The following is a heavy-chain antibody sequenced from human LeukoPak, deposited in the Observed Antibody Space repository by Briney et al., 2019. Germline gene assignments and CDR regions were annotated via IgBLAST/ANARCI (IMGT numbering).Heavy chain of an antibody. D-gene: IGHD6-25*01. CDR3: AKTPGAPANFDY. Sequence: PGGSLRLSCAASGFTFSNYGMHWVRQAPGKGLEWLAVVSYDGSNQNYADSAKGRFTISRDNSKNTLFLQMNSLRAEDTAVYYCAKTPGAPANFDYWGQGTLVTVSS. CDR1: GFTFSNYG. V-gene: IGHV3-30*18. CDR2: VSYDGSNQ. J-gene: IGHJ4*02.